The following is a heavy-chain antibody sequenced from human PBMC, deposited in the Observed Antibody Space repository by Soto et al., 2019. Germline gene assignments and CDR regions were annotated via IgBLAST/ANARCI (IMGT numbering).Heavy chain of an antibody. J-gene: IGHJ5*02. D-gene: IGHD3-22*01. CDR1: GYTFSDYY. V-gene: IGHV1-2*02. CDR2: INPDGGGT. Sequence: ASVKVSCKASGYTFSDYYMHWVRQAPGQGLEWMGYINPDGGGTTYAQKFQGRVTMTRDSSISTAYMELTRLTSDDTAMYCCARINFYDRRGDGLSSTPWGHGTLVTVSS. CDR3: ARINFYDRRGDGLSSTP.